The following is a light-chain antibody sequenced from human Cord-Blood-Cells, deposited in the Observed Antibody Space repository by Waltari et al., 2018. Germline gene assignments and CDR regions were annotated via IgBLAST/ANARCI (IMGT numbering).Light chain of an antibody. CDR1: QSVLYSSNNKKY. CDR2: GAS. Sequence: DIVMTQSPASLAVALGERATINCKSSQSVLYSSNNKKYLAWYQQKPGQPPKLHIYGASTPEYGLPERFIGSGSGTSFPPPIRSPDAADGAVYYCQQDYSTPPTIGRGTEVEIK. V-gene: IGKV4-1*01. CDR3: QQDYSTPPT. J-gene: IGKJ2*01.